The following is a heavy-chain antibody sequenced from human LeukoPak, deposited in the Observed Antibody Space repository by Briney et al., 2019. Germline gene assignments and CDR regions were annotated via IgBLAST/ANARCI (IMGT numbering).Heavy chain of an antibody. CDR3: VRDETLWTLDW. CDR1: GFTFSGHW. CDR2: INEHGTDS. J-gene: IGHJ4*02. D-gene: IGHD1-1*01. Sequence: GGSLRLSCAASGFTFSGHWIHWVRQAPGMGLVWVSRINEHGTDSMYAESVKGRFTISRDNAKNTVYLQMNSLRAEDTAVYYCVRDETLWTLDWWGQGTLVSVSS. V-gene: IGHV3-74*03.